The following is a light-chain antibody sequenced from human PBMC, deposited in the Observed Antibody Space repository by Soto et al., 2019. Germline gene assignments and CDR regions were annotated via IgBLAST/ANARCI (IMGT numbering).Light chain of an antibody. CDR2: SNN. CDR3: AAWDDSLNGRV. CDR1: SANIGSNT. Sequence: QSVLTQPPSASGTPGQRVTISCSGSSANIGSNTVNWYQQLPGTAPKLLIYSNNQRPSGVPDRFSGSKSGTSASLAISGLQSEDEADYYCAAWDDSLNGRVFGGGTKPIVL. J-gene: IGLJ2*01. V-gene: IGLV1-44*01.